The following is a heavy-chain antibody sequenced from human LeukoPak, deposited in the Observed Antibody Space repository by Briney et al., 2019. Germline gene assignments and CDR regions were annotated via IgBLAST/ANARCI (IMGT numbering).Heavy chain of an antibody. CDR2: INTDGSRT. CDR1: GFTFSSYW. D-gene: IGHD5-18*01. Sequence: GGSLRVSCAASGFTFSSYWMHWVRQAPGKGMVWVSRINTDGSRTSYADSVKGRFTISRDNSKNTLYLQMNSLRAEDTAVYYCARVKHLWFYFDYWGQGTLVTVSS. V-gene: IGHV3-74*01. CDR3: ARVKHLWFYFDY. J-gene: IGHJ4*02.